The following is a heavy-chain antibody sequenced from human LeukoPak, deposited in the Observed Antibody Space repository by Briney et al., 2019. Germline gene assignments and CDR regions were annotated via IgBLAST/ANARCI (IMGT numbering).Heavy chain of an antibody. CDR1: GYTFTGYY. CDR2: INPNSGSK. D-gene: IGHD5-24*01. CDR3: ARSTSRKEIDP. V-gene: IGHV1-2*02. J-gene: IGHJ5*02. Sequence: ASVKVSCKASGYTFTGYYMHWVRQAPGQGLEWMGWINPNSGSKNYAQKFQGRVTMTRDTSISTAYIELSRLRSGDTAVYYCARSTSRKEIDPWGQGTLVTVSS.